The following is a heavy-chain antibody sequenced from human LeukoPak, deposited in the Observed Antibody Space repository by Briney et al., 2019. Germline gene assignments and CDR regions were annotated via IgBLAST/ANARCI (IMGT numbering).Heavy chain of an antibody. D-gene: IGHD1-26*01. CDR2: ISSSGSTI. CDR1: GFTFSSYE. CDR3: AKGIYSGSRAPFDY. V-gene: IGHV3-48*03. J-gene: IGHJ4*02. Sequence: GGSLRLSCAASGFTFSSYEMNWVRQALGKGLEWVSYISSSGSTIYYSDSVKGRFTISRDNAKNSLYLQMNSLRAEDTAVYYCAKGIYSGSRAPFDYWGQGTLVTVSS.